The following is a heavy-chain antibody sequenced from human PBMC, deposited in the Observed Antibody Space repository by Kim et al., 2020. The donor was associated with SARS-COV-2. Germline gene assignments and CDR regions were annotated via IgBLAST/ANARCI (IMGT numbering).Heavy chain of an antibody. CDR2: INHSGST. CDR3: AWGIQLGSNCYYYGMDV. Sequence: SETLSLTCAVSGGSFSGYYWSWIRQPPGKGLEWIGEINHSGSTNYNPTLKSRVTISVDTSKNQFSLKLSSVTAADTAVYYCAWGIQLGSNCYYYGMDVWGQGTTVTVSS. D-gene: IGHD5-18*01. CDR1: GGSFSGYY. V-gene: IGHV4-34*01. J-gene: IGHJ6*02.